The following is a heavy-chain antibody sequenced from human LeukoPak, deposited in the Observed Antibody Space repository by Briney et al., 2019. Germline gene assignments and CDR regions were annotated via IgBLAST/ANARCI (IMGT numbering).Heavy chain of an antibody. CDR2: INHSGST. CDR3: ARGGYVRFQH. J-gene: IGHJ1*01. V-gene: IGHV4-34*01. Sequence: SETLSLTCAVYGGSFSGYYWSWIRQPPGKGLEWIGEINHSGSTNYNPSLKSRVTISVDTSKNQFSLKLSSVTAADTAVYYCARGGYVRFQHWGQGTLVTVSS. CDR1: GGSFSGYY. D-gene: IGHD3-10*02.